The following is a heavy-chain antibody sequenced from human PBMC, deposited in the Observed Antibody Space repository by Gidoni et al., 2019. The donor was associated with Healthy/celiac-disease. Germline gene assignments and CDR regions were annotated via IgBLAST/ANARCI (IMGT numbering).Heavy chain of an antibody. Sequence: QVQLQESGPGLVKPSGTLSLTCAVPGGSISSRNWWSWVRQPPGKGLEWIGEIYHSGSTNYNPSLKSRVTISVDKSKNQFSLKLSSVTAADTAVYYCARVGCSGGSCYSEAAFDIWGQGTMVTVSS. D-gene: IGHD2-15*01. CDR3: ARVGCSGGSCYSEAAFDI. J-gene: IGHJ3*02. V-gene: IGHV4-4*02. CDR2: IYHSGST. CDR1: GGSISSRNW.